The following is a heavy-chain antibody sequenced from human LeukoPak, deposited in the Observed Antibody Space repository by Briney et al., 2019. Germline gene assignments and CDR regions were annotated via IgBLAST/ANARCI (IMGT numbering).Heavy chain of an antibody. CDR2: ISYDGSNK. J-gene: IGHJ4*02. CDR1: GFTFSSYA. V-gene: IGHV3-30-3*01. Sequence: GGSLRLSCAASGFTFSSYAMHWVRQAPGKGLEWVAVISYDGSNKYYADSVKGRFTISRDNSKNTLYLQMNSLRAEDTAVYYCARETPFGLDLWGQGTLVTVSS. D-gene: IGHD3-10*01. CDR3: ARETPFGLDL.